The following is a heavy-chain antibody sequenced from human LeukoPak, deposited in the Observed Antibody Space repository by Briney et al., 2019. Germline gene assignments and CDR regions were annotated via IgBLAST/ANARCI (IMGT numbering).Heavy chain of an antibody. CDR2: ISNNGGYT. CDR1: GFTFSSPA. CDR3: AKQLGYCSDGSCYFPY. D-gene: IGHD2-15*01. J-gene: IGHJ4*02. V-gene: IGHV3-23*01. Sequence: GGSLRLSCAASGFTFSSPAMSWVRQAPGKGLEWVSAISNNGGYTYCADFVQGRFTISRDNSKSTLCLQMNSLRAEDTAVYYCAKQLGYCSDGSCYFPYWGQGTLVTVSS.